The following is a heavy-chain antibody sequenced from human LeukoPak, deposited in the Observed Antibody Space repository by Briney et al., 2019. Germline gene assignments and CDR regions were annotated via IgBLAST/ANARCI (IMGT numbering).Heavy chain of an antibody. CDR3: ARGDDYLPFDH. Sequence: GSLRLSCAASGFIFSAYNMVWVRQAPGKGLEWVARISCSSFNYINYADSVKGRFTVSRDNARNSLYLQMNSLRVEDTGVYYCARGDDYLPFDHWGQGNLVTVSS. J-gene: IGHJ5*02. CDR1: GFIFSAYN. CDR2: ISCSSFNYI. D-gene: IGHD2/OR15-2a*01. V-gene: IGHV3-21*01.